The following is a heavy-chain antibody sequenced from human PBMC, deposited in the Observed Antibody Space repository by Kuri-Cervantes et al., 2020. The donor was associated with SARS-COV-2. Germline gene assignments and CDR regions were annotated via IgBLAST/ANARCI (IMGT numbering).Heavy chain of an antibody. V-gene: IGHV3-23*01. Sequence: ETLSLTCAASGFTFSSYAMSWVRQAPGKGLEWVSAISGSGGSTYYADSVKGRFTISRDNSKNSLYLQMNSLRAEDTAVYYCARGFPTVTTWLGYYYYGMDVWGQGTTVTVSS. CDR1: GFTFSSYA. J-gene: IGHJ6*02. D-gene: IGHD4-17*01. CDR3: ARGFPTVTTWLGYYYYGMDV. CDR2: ISGSGGST.